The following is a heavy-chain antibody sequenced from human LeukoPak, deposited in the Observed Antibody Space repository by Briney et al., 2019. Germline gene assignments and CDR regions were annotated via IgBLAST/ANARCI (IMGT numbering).Heavy chain of an antibody. J-gene: IGHJ6*02. D-gene: IGHD4-17*01. CDR3: AKDQVTTYIYYYDGMDV. V-gene: IGHV3-23*01. Sequence: GGSLRLSCAASGFTFSSYAMSWVRQAPGKGLEWVSAISGSGGSTYYADSVKDRFTVARDNSKNTLYLQMNSLRAEYTAVYYCAKDQVTTYIYYYDGMDVWGQGTTVTVSS. CDR1: GFTFSSYA. CDR2: ISGSGGST.